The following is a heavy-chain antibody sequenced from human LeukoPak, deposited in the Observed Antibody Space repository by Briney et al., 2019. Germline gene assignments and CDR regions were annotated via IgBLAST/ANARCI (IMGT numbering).Heavy chain of an antibody. CDR3: ARVEEITYYGSGSYSFFDY. CDR1: GFTVSTNY. D-gene: IGHD3-10*01. J-gene: IGHJ4*02. Sequence: HPGGSLRLSCAASGFTVSTNYMSWVRQAPGKGLEWLSVIYSGGSTYYADSVKGRFTISRDNAKNSLYLQMNSLRAEDTAVYYCARVEEITYYGSGSYSFFDYWGQGTLVTVSS. CDR2: IYSGGST. V-gene: IGHV3-66*01.